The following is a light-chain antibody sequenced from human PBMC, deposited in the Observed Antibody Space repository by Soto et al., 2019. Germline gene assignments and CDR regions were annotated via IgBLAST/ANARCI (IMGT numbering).Light chain of an antibody. CDR2: GAS. CDR1: QSVSSN. V-gene: IGKV3-11*01. J-gene: IGKJ1*01. Sequence: EIVMTQSPATLSVSPGERATLSCRASQSVSSNLAWYQQNPGQSPRLLIYGASSRATGIPARFSGSGSGTDLTLTISSLEPEDFAVYYCQQRSNWPTFGQGTKVDI. CDR3: QQRSNWPT.